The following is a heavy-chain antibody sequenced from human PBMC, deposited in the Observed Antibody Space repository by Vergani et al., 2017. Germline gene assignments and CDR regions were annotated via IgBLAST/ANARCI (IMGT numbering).Heavy chain of an antibody. CDR3: ARDGPNGIAAAGRNSPPDY. V-gene: IGHV3-48*03. D-gene: IGHD6-13*01. CDR2: ISSSSSYT. CDR1: GFTFSSYE. Sequence: EVQLVESGGGLVQPGGSLRLSCAASGFTFSSYEMNWVRQAPGKGLEWVSYISSSSSYTNYADSVKGRFTIARDNAKNALYLQMNSLRAEDTAVYYCARDGPNGIAAAGRNSPPDYWGQGTLVTVSS. J-gene: IGHJ4*02.